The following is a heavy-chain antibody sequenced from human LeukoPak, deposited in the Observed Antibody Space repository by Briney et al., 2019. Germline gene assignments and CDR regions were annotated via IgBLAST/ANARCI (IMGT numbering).Heavy chain of an antibody. V-gene: IGHV1-8*01. CDR3: ARGTYSSSGFDY. D-gene: IGHD6-13*01. CDR2: MNPNSGNT. Sequence: ASVKVSXKASGYTFTSYDINWVRQATGQGLEWMGWMNPNSGNTGYAQKFQGRVTMTRNTSISTAYMELSSLRSEDTAVYYCARGTYSSSGFDYWGQGTLVTVSS. J-gene: IGHJ4*02. CDR1: GYTFTSYD.